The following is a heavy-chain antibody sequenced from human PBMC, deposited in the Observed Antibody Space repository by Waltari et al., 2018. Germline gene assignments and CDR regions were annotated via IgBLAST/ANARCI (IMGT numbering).Heavy chain of an antibody. V-gene: IGHV3-23*01. D-gene: IGHD3-22*01. CDR2: ISDSGVIT. Sequence: LGWVSGISDSGVITNYADSVKGRFTVSRDNSKNTVFLHLNSLRAEDTAIYYCARHLYSIDYLELAKWGQGTLVTVSS. J-gene: IGHJ4*02. CDR3: ARHLYSIDYLELAK.